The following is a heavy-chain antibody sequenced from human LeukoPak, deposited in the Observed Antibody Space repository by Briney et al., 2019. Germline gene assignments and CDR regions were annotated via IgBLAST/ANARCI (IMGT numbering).Heavy chain of an antibody. Sequence: GGSLRLSCAASGFTFSNFGMHWVRQAPGKGLEWVAFIRYDGSNKYYADSVKGRFTVSRDNSKNTLYLQMNSLRAEDTAVYYCAKGNTVYEALEHWGQGTLVTVSS. J-gene: IGHJ1*01. CDR2: IRYDGSNK. V-gene: IGHV3-30*02. CDR1: GFTFSNFG. CDR3: AKGNTVYEALEH. D-gene: IGHD5/OR15-5a*01.